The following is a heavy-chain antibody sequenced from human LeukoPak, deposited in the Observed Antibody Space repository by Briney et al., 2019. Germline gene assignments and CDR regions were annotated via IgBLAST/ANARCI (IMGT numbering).Heavy chain of an antibody. CDR2: ISAYNGNT. CDR3: ARDLSRDDILTGYREYYFDY. V-gene: IGHV1-18*01. D-gene: IGHD3-9*01. J-gene: IGHJ4*02. CDR1: GYTFTSYG. Sequence: GASVKVSCKASGYTFTSYGISWVRQAPGQGLEWMGWISAYNGNTNYAQKLQGRVTKTTDTSTSTAYMELRSLRSDDTAVYYCARDLSRDDILTGYREYYFDYWGQGTLVTVSS.